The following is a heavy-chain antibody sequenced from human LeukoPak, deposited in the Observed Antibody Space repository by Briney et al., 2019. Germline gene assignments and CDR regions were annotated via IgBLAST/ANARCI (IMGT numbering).Heavy chain of an antibody. V-gene: IGHV4-59*12. CDR2: IYYSGST. Sequence: SETLSLTCTVSGGSISSYYWSWIRQPPGKGLEWIGYIYYSGSTNYNPSLKSRVTISVDTSKNQFSLKLSSVTAADTAVYYCARVIRYYYDSSGYYLFDYWGQGTLVTVSS. CDR3: ARVIRYYYDSSGYYLFDY. J-gene: IGHJ4*02. CDR1: GGSISSYY. D-gene: IGHD3-22*01.